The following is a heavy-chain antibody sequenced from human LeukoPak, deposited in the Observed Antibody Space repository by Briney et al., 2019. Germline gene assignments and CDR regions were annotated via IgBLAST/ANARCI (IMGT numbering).Heavy chain of an antibody. Sequence: GGSLRLSCAASGFTFSSYGMYWVRQAPGKGLEWVAFIRYDGSNKYYADSVKGRFTISRDNSKNTLYLQMNSLRAEDTAVYYCAKDEKYYDFWSGTGGVQDNDYWGQGTLVTVSS. V-gene: IGHV3-30*02. CDR2: IRYDGSNK. D-gene: IGHD3-3*01. CDR1: GFTFSSYG. CDR3: AKDEKYYDFWSGTGGVQDNDY. J-gene: IGHJ4*02.